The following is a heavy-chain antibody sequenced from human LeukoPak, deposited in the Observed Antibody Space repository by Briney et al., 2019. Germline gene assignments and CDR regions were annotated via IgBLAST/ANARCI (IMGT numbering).Heavy chain of an antibody. CDR2: ISDSAGAT. CDR3: AKGGSTAWTAVDY. D-gene: IGHD2-2*01. CDR1: GFTFSNCA. J-gene: IGHJ4*02. V-gene: IGHV3-23*01. Sequence: GGSLRLSCAASGFTFSNCAMTWVRQAPGKGLEWVSSISDSAGATYYADSVRGRFTISRDNSGSTLYLQMNSLRADDTAVYYCAKGGSTAWTAVDYWGQGALLTVSS.